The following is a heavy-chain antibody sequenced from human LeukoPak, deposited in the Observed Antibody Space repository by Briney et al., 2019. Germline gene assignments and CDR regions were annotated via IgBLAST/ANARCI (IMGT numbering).Heavy chain of an antibody. V-gene: IGHV3-23*01. CDR3: ARGPGITGTTDY. Sequence: GGSLRLSCAASGFTFNNYAMSWVRQAPGKGLEWVSGINEDGGTTFYADSVKGRFTISRDNSKNTLYLQMNSLRAEDTAVYYCARGPGITGTTDYWGQGTLVTVSS. D-gene: IGHD1-7*01. J-gene: IGHJ4*02. CDR2: INEDGGTT. CDR1: GFTFNNYA.